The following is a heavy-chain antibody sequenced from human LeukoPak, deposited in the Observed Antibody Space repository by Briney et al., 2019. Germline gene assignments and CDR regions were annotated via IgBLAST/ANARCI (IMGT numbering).Heavy chain of an antibody. Sequence: ASETLSLTCAVSGGSISSGGYSWSWFRQPPGKGLEWIGYIYHSGSTYYNPSLKSRVTISEDRSKSQFSLKLSSVTAADTAVYYCARGGYDSSGYYYQEYFQHWGQGTLVTVSS. CDR1: GGSISSGGYS. CDR3: ARGGYDSSGYYYQEYFQH. J-gene: IGHJ1*01. D-gene: IGHD3-22*01. V-gene: IGHV4-30-2*01. CDR2: IYHSGST.